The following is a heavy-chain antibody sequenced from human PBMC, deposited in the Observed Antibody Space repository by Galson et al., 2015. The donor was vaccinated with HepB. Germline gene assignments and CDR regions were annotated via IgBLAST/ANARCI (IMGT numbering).Heavy chain of an antibody. D-gene: IGHD3-16*02. CDR3: ARPQGIWGVLGDYMDV. CDR1: GFTFSSYS. Sequence: SLRLSCAASGFTFSSYSMNWVRQAPGKGLEWVSYISSSSSTIYYADSVKGRFTISRDNAKNSLYLQMNSLRAEDTAVYYCARPQGIWGVLGDYMDVWGKGTTVTVSS. J-gene: IGHJ6*03. CDR2: ISSSSSTI. V-gene: IGHV3-48*01.